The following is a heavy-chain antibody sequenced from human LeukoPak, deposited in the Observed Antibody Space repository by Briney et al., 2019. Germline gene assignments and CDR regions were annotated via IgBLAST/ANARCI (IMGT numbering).Heavy chain of an antibody. CDR2: ISDSSDNI. CDR3: ATDLFGYFDR. Sequence: GGSLRLSCAASGFTFSSNGVSWVRQAPGGGLEGVSSISDSSDNIYYADSVKGRFITSRDNSKNTLFLQMHSLRAEDTAVYYCATDLFGYFDRWGQGTLVTVSS. J-gene: IGHJ4*02. D-gene: IGHD3-16*01. V-gene: IGHV3-23*01. CDR1: GFTFSSNG.